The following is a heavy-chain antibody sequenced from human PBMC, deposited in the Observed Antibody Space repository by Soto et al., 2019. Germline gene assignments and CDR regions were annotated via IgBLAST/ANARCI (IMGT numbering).Heavy chain of an antibody. J-gene: IGHJ6*03. V-gene: IGHV3-9*01. D-gene: IGHD3-3*01. CDR3: AKDYDFPFYYMDV. CDR2: ISWNSGSI. CDR1: GFTFDDYA. Sequence: GGSLRLSCAASGFTFDDYAMHWVRQAPGKGLEWVSGISWNSGSIGYADSVKGRFTISRDNAKNSLYLQMNSLRAEDTALYYCAKDYDFPFYYMDVWGKGTTVTVSS.